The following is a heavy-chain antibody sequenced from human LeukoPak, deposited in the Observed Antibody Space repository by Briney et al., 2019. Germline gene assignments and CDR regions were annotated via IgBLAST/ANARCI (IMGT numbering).Heavy chain of an antibody. V-gene: IGHV4-59*01. CDR1: GGSISSYY. J-gene: IGHJ4*02. CDR2: IYYSGST. CDR3: ARKSGRGFDY. D-gene: IGHD3-10*01. Sequence: SETLSLTCTVSGGSISSYYWSWIRQPPGKGLEWIGYIYYSGSTNYNPSLKGRVTISVDTSKNQFSLKLSSVTAADTAVYYCARKSGRGFDYWGQGTLVTVSS.